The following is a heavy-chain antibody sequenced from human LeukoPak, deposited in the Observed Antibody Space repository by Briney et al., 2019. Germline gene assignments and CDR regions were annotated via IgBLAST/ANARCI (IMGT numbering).Heavy chain of an antibody. J-gene: IGHJ4*02. Sequence: SETLSLTCAVSGGSISSSSYYWGWIRQPPGKGLEWIGIIYYSGSTYYNPSLKSRVTISVDTSKNQFSLKLSSVTAADTAVYYCARDSDPYCGGDCRPFDYWGQGTLVTVSS. D-gene: IGHD2-21*02. CDR2: IYYSGST. CDR1: GGSISSSSYY. V-gene: IGHV4-39*07. CDR3: ARDSDPYCGGDCRPFDY.